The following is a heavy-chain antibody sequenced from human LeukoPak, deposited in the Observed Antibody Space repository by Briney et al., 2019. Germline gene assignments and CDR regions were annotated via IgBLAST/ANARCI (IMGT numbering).Heavy chain of an antibody. J-gene: IGHJ4*02. CDR1: GFTFSSHW. Sequence: GGSLRLSCAVSGFTFSSHWMSWVRQAPGKGLEWVANIKQDGSETYYVDSVKGRFTISRDNAKNSLFLQMNSPRADDTAVYYCARDGEMPTIYFDYWGQGTLVTVSS. CDR2: IKQDGSET. D-gene: IGHD5-24*01. CDR3: ARDGEMPTIYFDY. V-gene: IGHV3-7*01.